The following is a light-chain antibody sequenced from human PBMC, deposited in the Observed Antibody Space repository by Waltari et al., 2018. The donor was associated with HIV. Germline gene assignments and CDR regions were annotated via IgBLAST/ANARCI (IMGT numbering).Light chain of an antibody. V-gene: IGKV1-33*01. CDR2: DAT. CDR1: QDINNY. CDR3: QHYDNFLHT. Sequence: DIQMTPSPSSSSGSVGERVTITCQARQDINNYLNWYQQKAGRAPKLLIYDATNLEIGVPSMFSGSGSGKDFTLTISNLQPEDSATYYCQHYDNFLHTFGQGTKLEIK. J-gene: IGKJ2*01.